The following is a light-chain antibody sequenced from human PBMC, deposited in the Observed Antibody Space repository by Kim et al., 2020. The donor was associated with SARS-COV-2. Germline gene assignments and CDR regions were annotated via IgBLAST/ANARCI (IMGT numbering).Light chain of an antibody. CDR3: QQYNEWPLT. J-gene: IGKJ4*02. CDR1: QGVDSN. CDR2: RAS. V-gene: IGKV3-15*01. Sequence: EIVMTQSPATLSLSPGESATLSCRASQGVDSNLAWYQQRPGQAPRLLMSRASTRATGVPARFSGSGSGTAFTLTVSSLQSEDFAVYYCQQYNEWPLTFGGGTKLDIK.